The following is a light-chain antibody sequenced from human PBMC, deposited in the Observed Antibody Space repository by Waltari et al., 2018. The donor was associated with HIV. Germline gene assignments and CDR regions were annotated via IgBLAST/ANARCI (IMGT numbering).Light chain of an antibody. V-gene: IGKV1-9*01. J-gene: IGKJ1*01. Sequence: DIQLTQSPSFLSASVGDRVYITCRASQGISRYLAWYQQEPGKAPKLLIYAATVLQSGVPSRFSGSGSGTEFTLTIRSLQPEDSATYYCQQGKSYPRTFGQGTKVEIK. CDR2: AAT. CDR3: QQGKSYPRT. CDR1: QGISRY.